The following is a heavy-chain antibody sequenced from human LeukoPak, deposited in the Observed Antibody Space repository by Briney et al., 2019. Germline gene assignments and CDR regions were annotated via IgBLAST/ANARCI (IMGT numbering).Heavy chain of an antibody. J-gene: IGHJ4*02. CDR1: GGSISSYY. V-gene: IGHV4-59*01. Sequence: SETLSLTCTGSGGSISSYYWSWIRQPPGKGLEWIGYIYYSGSTNYNPSLKSRVTISVDTSKNQFSLKLSSVTAADTAVYYCARVDSSNWYEYRGYFDYWGQGTLVTVSS. D-gene: IGHD6-13*01. CDR2: IYYSGST. CDR3: ARVDSSNWYEYRGYFDY.